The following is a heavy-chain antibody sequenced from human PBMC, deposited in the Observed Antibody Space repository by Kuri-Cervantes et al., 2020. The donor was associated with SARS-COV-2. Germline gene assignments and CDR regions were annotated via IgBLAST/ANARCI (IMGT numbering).Heavy chain of an antibody. CDR3: ARGDIAVDGALDY. D-gene: IGHD6-19*01. J-gene: IGHJ4*02. CDR1: GFTFSSYS. CDR2: ISSSSSYK. V-gene: IGHV3-21*04. Sequence: GGSLRLSCAASGFTFSSYSMNWVRQAPEKGLEWVSYISSSSSYKYYADSVKGRFTISRDKTKNSLYLQMNSLRAEDTALYYCARGDIAVDGALDYWGQGTLVTVSS.